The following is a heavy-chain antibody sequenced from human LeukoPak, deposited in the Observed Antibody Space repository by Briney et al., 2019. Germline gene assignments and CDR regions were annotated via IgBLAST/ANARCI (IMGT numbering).Heavy chain of an antibody. J-gene: IGHJ4*02. CDR1: GYTFTSYG. Sequence: ASVKVSCKASGYTFTSYGISWVRQAPGQGLEWMGWISAYNGNTNYAQKLQGRVTMTTDTSTSTAYMELRSLRSDDTAVYYCAREWATDDYYGSGSYHFDYWGQGTLVTVSS. D-gene: IGHD3-10*01. V-gene: IGHV1-18*01. CDR3: AREWATDDYYGSGSYHFDY. CDR2: ISAYNGNT.